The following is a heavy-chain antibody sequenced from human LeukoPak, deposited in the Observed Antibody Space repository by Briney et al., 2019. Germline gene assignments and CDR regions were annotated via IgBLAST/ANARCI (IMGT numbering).Heavy chain of an antibody. Sequence: PGGSLRLSCAASGFTFDDYAMHWVRQAPGKGLEWVSGISWNSGSIGYADSVKGRFTISRDNAKNSLYLQMNSLRAEDTALYYCAKGFDGYKYYFDYWGQGTLVTVSS. CDR3: AKGFDGYKYYFDY. V-gene: IGHV3-9*01. J-gene: IGHJ4*02. D-gene: IGHD5-24*01. CDR1: GFTFDDYA. CDR2: ISWNSGSI.